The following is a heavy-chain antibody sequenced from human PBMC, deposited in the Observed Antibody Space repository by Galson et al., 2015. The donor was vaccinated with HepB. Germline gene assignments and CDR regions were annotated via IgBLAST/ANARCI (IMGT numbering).Heavy chain of an antibody. D-gene: IGHD3-22*01. CDR3: ASGEVVVRAGY. Sequence: LSLTCAVYGGSFSGYYWSWIRQPPGKGLEWIGEINHSGSTNYNPSLKSRVTISVDTSKNQFSLKLSSVTAADTAVYYCASGEVVVRAGYWGQGTLVTVSS. V-gene: IGHV4-34*01. CDR2: INHSGST. CDR1: GGSFSGYY. J-gene: IGHJ4*02.